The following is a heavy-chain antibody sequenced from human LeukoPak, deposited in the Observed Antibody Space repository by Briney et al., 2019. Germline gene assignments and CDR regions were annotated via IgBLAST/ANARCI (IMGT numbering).Heavy chain of an antibody. Sequence: GGSLRLSCAASGFTFSSYIMNWVRQAPGKGLEWVSLISGTGGSTYYADSVKGRFTISRDNSKNSLYLQMNSLRAEDTAVYYCAELGITMIGGVWGKGTTVTISS. CDR3: AELGITMIGGV. CDR1: GFTFSSYI. V-gene: IGHV3-23*01. CDR2: ISGTGGST. J-gene: IGHJ6*04. D-gene: IGHD3-10*02.